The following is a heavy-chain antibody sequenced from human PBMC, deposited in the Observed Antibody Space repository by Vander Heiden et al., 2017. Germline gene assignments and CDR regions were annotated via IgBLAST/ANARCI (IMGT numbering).Heavy chain of an antibody. CDR3: ARDAGDYDILTGYYRRNWFDP. V-gene: IGHV1-46*01. Sequence: QVQLVQSGAEVKKPGASVKVYCKASGYTFTSYYMHWVRQAPGQGLEWMGIINPSGGSTSYAQKFQGRVTRTRDTSTSTVYMELSSLRSEDTAVYYCARDAGDYDILTGYYRRNWFDPWGQGTLVTVSS. D-gene: IGHD3-9*01. CDR1: GYTFTSYY. CDR2: INPSGGST. J-gene: IGHJ5*02.